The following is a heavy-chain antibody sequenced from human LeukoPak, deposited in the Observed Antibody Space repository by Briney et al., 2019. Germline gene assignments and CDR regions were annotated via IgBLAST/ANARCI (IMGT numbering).Heavy chain of an antibody. Sequence: GDSVTDSSKASGYTFTSYGISWVRQAPGQGLEWMGWISAYNGNTDYAQKFQGRVTMTTDTSTSTAYMEVRSLRSDDTAVYYCARAYSGSYYYYWGQGTLVTVSS. CDR2: ISAYNGNT. D-gene: IGHD1-26*01. V-gene: IGHV1-18*01. J-gene: IGHJ4*02. CDR3: ARAYSGSYYYY. CDR1: GYTFTSYG.